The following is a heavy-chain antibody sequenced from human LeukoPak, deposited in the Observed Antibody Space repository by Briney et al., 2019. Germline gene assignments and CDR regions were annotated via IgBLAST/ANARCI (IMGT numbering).Heavy chain of an antibody. Sequence: SETLSLTCTVSGGSISSSNYYWGWIRQPPGEGLEWIGSIYRSGSTYYNPSLKSRVTISIDASTNQSSLKLNSVTAADTAIYYCARQEIGLRSFDPWGQGTLVTVSS. CDR3: ARQEIGLRSFDP. V-gene: IGHV4-39*01. J-gene: IGHJ5*02. CDR1: GGSISSSNYY. D-gene: IGHD3/OR15-3a*01. CDR2: IYRSGST.